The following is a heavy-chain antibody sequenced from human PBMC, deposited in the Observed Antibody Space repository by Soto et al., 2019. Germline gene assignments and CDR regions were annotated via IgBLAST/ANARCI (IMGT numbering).Heavy chain of an antibody. Sequence: PSETLSLPCTVSGGSISSYYWSWLRQPPGKGLEWIAYIYYTGYTNYNPSLKSRVTISVDTSKNQFSLNVSSVTAADTAVYYCAGVKWFGESGFDYWGQGTLVTVSS. V-gene: IGHV4-59*01. CDR3: AGVKWFGESGFDY. D-gene: IGHD3-10*01. J-gene: IGHJ4*02. CDR2: IYYTGYT. CDR1: GGSISSYY.